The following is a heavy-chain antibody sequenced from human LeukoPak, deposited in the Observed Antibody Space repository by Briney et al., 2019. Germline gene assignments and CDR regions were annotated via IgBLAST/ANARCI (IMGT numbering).Heavy chain of an antibody. CDR3: ARDDTGVIRGIRFHY. D-gene: IGHD3-10*01. CDR1: GASISSGYW. V-gene: IGHV4-4*02. Sequence: SETLSLTCAVSGASISSGYWWSWVRQAPGKGLEWIGESYHSGSTNHNPSLKSRVTISVDKSKSQFSLNLNSVTAADTAVYYCARDDTGVIRGIRFHYWGQGTLVTVSS. J-gene: IGHJ4*02. CDR2: SYHSGST.